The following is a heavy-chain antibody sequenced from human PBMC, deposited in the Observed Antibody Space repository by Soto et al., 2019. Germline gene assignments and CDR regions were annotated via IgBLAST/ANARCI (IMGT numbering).Heavy chain of an antibody. D-gene: IGHD2-15*01. CDR1: GFTFSSYW. Sequence: EVQLVESGGGLVQPGGSLRLSCAASGFTFSSYWMHWVRQAPGTGLVWVSRINSDGSSTSYADSVKGRFTISRDNAKNTLYLQMNSLRAEDTAVYYCVRTSLVVAAATREDYWRQGTLVTVSS. CDR2: INSDGSST. V-gene: IGHV3-74*01. J-gene: IGHJ4*02. CDR3: VRTSLVVAAATREDY.